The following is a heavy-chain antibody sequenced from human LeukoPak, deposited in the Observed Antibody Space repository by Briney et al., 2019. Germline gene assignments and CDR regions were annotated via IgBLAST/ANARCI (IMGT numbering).Heavy chain of an antibody. CDR2: FDPEDGET. CDR3: ATARYFDWLLYPGTFDY. Sequence: ASVKVSCKVSGYTLTELSMHWVRQAPGKGLEWMGGFDPEDGETIYAQKFQGRVTMTEDTSTDTTYMELSSLRSEDTAVYYCATARYFDWLLYPGTFDYWGQGTLVTVSS. D-gene: IGHD3-9*01. V-gene: IGHV1-24*01. CDR1: GYTLTELS. J-gene: IGHJ4*02.